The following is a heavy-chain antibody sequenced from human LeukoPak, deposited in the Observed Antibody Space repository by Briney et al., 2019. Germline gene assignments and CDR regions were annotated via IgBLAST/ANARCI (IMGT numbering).Heavy chain of an antibody. CDR2: IANDADNI. CDR3: ARDNYDSSGSYSYFDY. CDR1: EFIFGYYA. Sequence: GGSLRLACAGSEFIFGYYAIHWVRHAPGKGLEWVAGIANDADNIQYAESVKGRFTISRDNSRNTLYLQMDSLRTADTALYYCARDNYDSSGSYSYFDYWGQGTLVTVSS. V-gene: IGHV3-30*03. D-gene: IGHD3-22*01. J-gene: IGHJ4*02.